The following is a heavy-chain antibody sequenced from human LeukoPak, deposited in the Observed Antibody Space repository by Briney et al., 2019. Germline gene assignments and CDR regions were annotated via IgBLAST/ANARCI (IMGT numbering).Heavy chain of an antibody. CDR3: AGKTSGSYYEIDY. CDR2: IYHSGST. V-gene: IGHV4-39*07. D-gene: IGHD1-26*01. Sequence: SETLSLTCTVSGGSIRSSYYYWGWIRQPPGKGLEWIGEIYHSGSTNYNPSLKSRVTISVDKSKNQFSLKLSSVTAADTAVYYCAGKTSGSYYEIDYWGQGTLVTVSS. J-gene: IGHJ4*02. CDR1: GGSIRSSYYY.